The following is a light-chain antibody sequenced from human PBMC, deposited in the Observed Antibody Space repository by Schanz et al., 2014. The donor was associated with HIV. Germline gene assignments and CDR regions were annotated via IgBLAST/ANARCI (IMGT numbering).Light chain of an antibody. Sequence: QSVLTQPPSVSGAPGQRVTISCTGNNSNIGAGYDVHWYQQLPGTAPKLLIYGDSNRPSGVPDRFSGSKSGTSASLAISGLRSEDEADYYCAAWDDRLSSWVFGGGTKLTV. V-gene: IGLV1-40*01. CDR3: AAWDDRLSSWV. CDR2: GDS. J-gene: IGLJ3*02. CDR1: NSNIGAGYD.